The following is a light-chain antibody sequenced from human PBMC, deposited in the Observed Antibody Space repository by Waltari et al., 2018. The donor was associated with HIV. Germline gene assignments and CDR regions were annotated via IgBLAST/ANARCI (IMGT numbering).Light chain of an antibody. J-gene: IGLJ2*01. CDR1: SSTIRADFD. Sequence: QSLLTPPPPVSWLPCQRASIPRTGSSSTIRADFDVHWYQQIPGTAPKLLISGNKKRPSGVPDRFSASKSGTSAYLAITGLQPEDEADYFCQSYDSTLNAAVVFGGGTKLTVL. CDR3: QSYDSTLNAAVV. CDR2: GNK. V-gene: IGLV1-40*01.